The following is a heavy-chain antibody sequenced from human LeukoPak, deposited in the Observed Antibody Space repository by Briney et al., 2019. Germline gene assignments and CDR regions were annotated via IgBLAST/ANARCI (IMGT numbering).Heavy chain of an antibody. CDR1: GDSISSYY. CDR2: VYYSGST. D-gene: IGHD3-22*01. Sequence: SETLSLTCTVSGDSISSYYWSWIRQPPGKGLEWMGYVYYSGSTDYNPSLKSRVTISVDTSKNQFSLKLSSATAADTAVYYCARLTSGYYPYYFDHWGQGTLVTVSS. J-gene: IGHJ4*02. V-gene: IGHV4-59*01. CDR3: ARLTSGYYPYYFDH.